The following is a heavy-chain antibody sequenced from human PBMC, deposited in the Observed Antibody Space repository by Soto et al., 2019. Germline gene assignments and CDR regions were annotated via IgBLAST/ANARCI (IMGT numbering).Heavy chain of an antibody. CDR1: GFPFSTTC. J-gene: IGHJ5*02. CDR2: IDGSGGGT. Sequence: PGMPLTVSCEAPGFPFSTTCMSWLGQAPGKVLEWVSTIDGSGGGTYYADLVKGRFTISRDNSKNAVYLQMTVLRVDDKAKYYCAKNWGWFNTWGKGSLVTVSA. V-gene: IGHV3-23*01. CDR3: AKNWGWFNT. D-gene: IGHD3-16*01.